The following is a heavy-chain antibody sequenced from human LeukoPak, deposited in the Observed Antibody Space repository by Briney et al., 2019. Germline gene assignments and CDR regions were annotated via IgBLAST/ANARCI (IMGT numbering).Heavy chain of an antibody. CDR3: TTDLRDDIDY. J-gene: IGHJ4*02. CDR2: IKSKTDGGTT. CDR1: GFTFSNAW. V-gene: IGHV3-15*01. Sequence: GGSLRLSCAASGFTFSNAWMSWVRQAPGKGREWVARIKSKTDGGTTDYAAPVKDRFTISRNDSKNTLYLQMNSLKTEDTAVYYCTTDLRDDIDYWGLGTLVTVSS. D-gene: IGHD3-22*01.